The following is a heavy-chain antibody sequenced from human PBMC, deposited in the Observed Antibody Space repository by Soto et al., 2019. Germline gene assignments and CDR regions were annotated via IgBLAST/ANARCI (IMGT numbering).Heavy chain of an antibody. V-gene: IGHV4-30-4*01. J-gene: IGHJ5*02. Sequence: QVQLQESGPGLVKPSQTLSLTCTVSGGSISSGDYYWSWIRQPPGKGLEWIGYINYSGSTYYNPSLKSRVTISVDTSKNQFSLKLSSVTAADTAVYYCARLETDYGDYHWFDPWGQGTLVTVSS. CDR2: INYSGST. D-gene: IGHD4-17*01. CDR3: ARLETDYGDYHWFDP. CDR1: GGSISSGDYY.